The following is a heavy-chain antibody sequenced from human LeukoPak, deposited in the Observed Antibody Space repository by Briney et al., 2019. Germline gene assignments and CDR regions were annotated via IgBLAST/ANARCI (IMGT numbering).Heavy chain of an antibody. Sequence: PGGSLRLSCAASGFTFSSYSMNWVRQAPGKGLEWVSYISSSSTIYYADSVKGRFTISRDNSKNTLFVQMNSLRAEDTAVYYCAKDRRELDVFDIWGQGTMVTVSS. CDR3: AKDRRELDVFDI. CDR2: ISSSSTI. V-gene: IGHV3-48*01. CDR1: GFTFSSYS. J-gene: IGHJ3*02.